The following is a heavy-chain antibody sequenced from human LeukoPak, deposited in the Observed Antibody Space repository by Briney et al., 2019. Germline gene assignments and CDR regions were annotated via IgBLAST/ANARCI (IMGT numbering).Heavy chain of an antibody. D-gene: IGHD3-16*01. J-gene: IGHJ6*02. CDR1: GYTFTSYY. CDR3: ARGAHFGYYYYGMDV. Sequence: ASVKVSCKASGYTFTSYYMHWVRQAPGQGLEWMGIINPSGGSTSYAQKFQGRVTMTRDMSTSTVYMELSSLRSEDTAVYYCARGAHFGYYYYGMDVWGQGTTVTVSS. V-gene: IGHV1-46*01. CDR2: INPSGGST.